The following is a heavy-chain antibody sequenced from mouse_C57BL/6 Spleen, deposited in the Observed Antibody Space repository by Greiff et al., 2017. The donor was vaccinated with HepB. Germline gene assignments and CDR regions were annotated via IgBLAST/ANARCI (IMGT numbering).Heavy chain of an antibody. J-gene: IGHJ3*01. Sequence: QVQLQQPGAELVKPGASVKVSCKASGYTFTSYWMHWVKQRPGQGLEWIGRIHPSDSDTNYHQKFKGKATLTVDKSSSTAYMQLSSLTSEDSAVYYCAMGRVTTGGFAYWGQGTLVTVSA. CDR3: AMGRVTTGGFAY. CDR2: IHPSDSDT. D-gene: IGHD2-2*01. V-gene: IGHV1-74*01. CDR1: GYTFTSYW.